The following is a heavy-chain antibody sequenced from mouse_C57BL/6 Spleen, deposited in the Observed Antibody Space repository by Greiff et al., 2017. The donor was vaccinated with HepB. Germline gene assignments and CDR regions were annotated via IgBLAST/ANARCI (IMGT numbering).Heavy chain of an antibody. Sequence: VQLQQPGAELVMPGASVKLSCKASGYTFTSYWMHWVKQRPGQGLEWIGEIDPSDSYTNYNQKFKGKSTLTVDKSSSTAYMQLSSLTSEDSAVYYCARGEDLSYSNLAWFAYWGQGTLVTVSA. CDR2: IDPSDSYT. D-gene: IGHD2-5*01. V-gene: IGHV1-69*01. J-gene: IGHJ3*01. CDR1: GYTFTSYW. CDR3: ARGEDLSYSNLAWFAY.